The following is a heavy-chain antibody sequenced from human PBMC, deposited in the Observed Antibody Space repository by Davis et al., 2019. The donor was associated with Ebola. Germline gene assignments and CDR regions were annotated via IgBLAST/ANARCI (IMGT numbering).Heavy chain of an antibody. Sequence: GGSLRLSCAASGFTVSSNYMSWVRQAPGKGLEWVSVIYSGGSTYYADSVKGRFTISRHNSNNTLYLQMNSLRAEDTAVYYCARVSGSQSAFDIWGQGTMVTVSS. J-gene: IGHJ3*02. V-gene: IGHV3-53*04. CDR2: IYSGGST. D-gene: IGHD1-26*01. CDR1: GFTVSSNY. CDR3: ARVSGSQSAFDI.